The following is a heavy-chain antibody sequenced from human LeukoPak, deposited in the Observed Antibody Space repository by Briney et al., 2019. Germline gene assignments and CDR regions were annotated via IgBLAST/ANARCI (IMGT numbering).Heavy chain of an antibody. D-gene: IGHD1-20*01. CDR2: INSDGSST. V-gene: IGHV3-74*01. Sequence: GGSLRLSCAASGFTFSRSWMHWVRQAPGKGLVWVSRINSDGSSTSYADSVKGRFTISRDNAKNTLYLQMNSLRAEDTAVYYCAREMVMYNWNPLGYYGMDVWGQGTTVTVSS. J-gene: IGHJ6*02. CDR1: GFTFSRSW. CDR3: AREMVMYNWNPLGYYGMDV.